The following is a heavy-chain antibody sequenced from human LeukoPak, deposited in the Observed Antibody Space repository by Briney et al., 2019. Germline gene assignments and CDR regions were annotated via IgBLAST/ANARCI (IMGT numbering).Heavy chain of an antibody. Sequence: SETLSLTCAVYGGSFSGYYWSWIRQPPGKGLEWIGEINHSGSTNYNPSLKSRVTISVDTSKNQFSLKLSSVTAADTAVYSCARVFYGSGSYFGNWFDPWGQGTLVTVSS. CDR3: ARVFYGSGSYFGNWFDP. CDR1: GGSFSGYY. J-gene: IGHJ5*02. D-gene: IGHD3-10*01. CDR2: INHSGST. V-gene: IGHV4-34*01.